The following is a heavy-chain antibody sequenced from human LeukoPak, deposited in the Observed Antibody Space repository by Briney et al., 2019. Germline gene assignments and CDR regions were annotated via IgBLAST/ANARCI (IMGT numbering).Heavy chain of an antibody. CDR3: ARHDSSGSETFDY. J-gene: IGHJ4*02. CDR1: GGSFSGYY. V-gene: IGHV4-34*01. CDR2: INHSGST. Sequence: SGTLSLTCAVYGGSFSGYYWSWIRQPPGKGLEWIGEINHSGSTNYNPSLKSRVTISVDTSKNQFSLKLSSVTAADTAVYYCARHDSSGSETFDYWGQGTLVTVSS. D-gene: IGHD3-22*01.